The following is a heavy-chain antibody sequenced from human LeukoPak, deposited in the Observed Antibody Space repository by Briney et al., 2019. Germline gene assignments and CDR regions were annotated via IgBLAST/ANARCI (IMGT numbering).Heavy chain of an antibody. V-gene: IGHV3-23*01. CDR2: ISATGVNT. CDR1: GFGSKNYA. Sequence: GGSLRLSCTTSGFGSKNYAMSWVRLAPGKGLEWVSIISATGVNTYYADSVKGRFTISRDNSKNTLYLQMNSLRAEDTAVYYCARQPAGYSYGAGAFDIRGQGTMVTVSS. D-gene: IGHD5-18*01. CDR3: ARQPAGYSYGAGAFDI. J-gene: IGHJ3*02.